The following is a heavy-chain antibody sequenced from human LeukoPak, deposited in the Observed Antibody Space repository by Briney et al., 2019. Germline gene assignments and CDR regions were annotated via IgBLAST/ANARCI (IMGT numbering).Heavy chain of an antibody. CDR1: GFTFSDYY. Sequence: GGSLRLSCAASGFTFSDYYMSWIRQAPGKGLEWVSYISSSGSTIYYADSMEGRFTISRDNAKNSLYLQMNSLRAEDTAVYYCARDRVTGYYDSSGYLFLWGQGTLVTVSS. V-gene: IGHV3-11*01. CDR3: ARDRVTGYYDSSGYLFL. J-gene: IGHJ4*02. D-gene: IGHD3-22*01. CDR2: ISSSGSTI.